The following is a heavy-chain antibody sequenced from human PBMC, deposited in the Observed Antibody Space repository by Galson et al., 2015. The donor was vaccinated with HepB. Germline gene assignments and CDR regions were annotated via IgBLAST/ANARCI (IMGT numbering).Heavy chain of an antibody. V-gene: IGHV2-70*11. Sequence: PALVKPTQTLTLTCTFSGFSLSTSGMCVSWIRQPPGKALEWLARIAWDDDKYYSTSLKTRLTISKDTSKNQVVLTMTNMDPVDTATYYCARTAVAGMEFDYWGQGTLVTVSS. J-gene: IGHJ4*02. D-gene: IGHD6-19*01. CDR2: IAWDDDK. CDR3: ARTAVAGMEFDY. CDR1: GFSLSTSGMC.